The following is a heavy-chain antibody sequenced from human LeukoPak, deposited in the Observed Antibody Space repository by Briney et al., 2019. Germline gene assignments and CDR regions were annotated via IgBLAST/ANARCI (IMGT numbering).Heavy chain of an antibody. D-gene: IGHD6-25*01. Sequence: ASVKVSCKASGYTFTNYAINWVRQAPGQGLEWMGWISAYNGNTNYAQKFQGRVTMTADTSTNTAYMELRSLRSDDTAVYYCARDPRVSAAGYFDYWGQGTLVTVSS. CDR1: GYTFTNYA. J-gene: IGHJ4*02. CDR2: ISAYNGNT. V-gene: IGHV1-18*01. CDR3: ARDPRVSAAGYFDY.